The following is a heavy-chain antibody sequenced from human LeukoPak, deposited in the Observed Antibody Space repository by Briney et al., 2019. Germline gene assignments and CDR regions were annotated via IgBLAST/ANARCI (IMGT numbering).Heavy chain of an antibody. CDR2: INHSGST. D-gene: IGHD6-13*01. V-gene: IGHV4-34*01. CDR1: GGSFSGYY. Sequence: KPSETLSLTRAVYGGSFSGYYWSWIRQPPGKGLEWIGEINHSGSTNYNPSLKSRVTISVDTSKNQFSLKLSSVTAADTAVYYCARGNRGSRINIIAAAGWFDPWGQGTLVTVSS. CDR3: ARGNRGSRINIIAAAGWFDP. J-gene: IGHJ5*02.